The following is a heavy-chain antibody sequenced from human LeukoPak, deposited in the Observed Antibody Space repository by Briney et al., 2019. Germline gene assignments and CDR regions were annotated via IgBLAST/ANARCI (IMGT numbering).Heavy chain of an antibody. D-gene: IGHD3-16*01. CDR3: ARLNNLITS. V-gene: IGHV3-23*01. CDR1: GFTFSTYA. CDR2: ISGSGGTT. Sequence: GGSLRLSCAASGFTFSTYAMSWVRQAPGKGLEWVSGISGSGGTTYSADSVKGRFSISRDNSKNTLNLQMNSLRAEDTAVYYCARLNNLITSWGQGTLVTVSS. J-gene: IGHJ5*02.